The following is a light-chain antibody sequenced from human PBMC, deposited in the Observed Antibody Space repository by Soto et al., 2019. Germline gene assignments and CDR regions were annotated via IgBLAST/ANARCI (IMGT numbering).Light chain of an antibody. CDR2: DAS. Sequence: SPITESPTTLSTFVGHRVSFTCRASQSISSWLAWYQQKPGKAPKLLIYDASSLESGGPSRFSGSGSGTEFTLTINSLQADDFATYYCQQHNSFSFTFGQGTRLEI. CDR3: QQHNSFSFT. J-gene: IGKJ5*01. V-gene: IGKV1-5*01. CDR1: QSISSW.